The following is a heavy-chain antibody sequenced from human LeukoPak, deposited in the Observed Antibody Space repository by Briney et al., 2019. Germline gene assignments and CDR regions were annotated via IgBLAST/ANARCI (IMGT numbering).Heavy chain of an antibody. D-gene: IGHD3-16*01. CDR3: VRDLGGPAAN. V-gene: IGHV3-13*01. CDR2: IGSSGDT. CDR1: GFTFTTYD. J-gene: IGHJ4*02. Sequence: GGSLRLSCAASGFTFTTYDFHWVRQPTGKGLEWVSSIGSSGDTFYSGSVKGRFTISRDNAKNSLYLQMNSLRAGDTALNYCVRDLGGPAANWGQGTLVTVSS.